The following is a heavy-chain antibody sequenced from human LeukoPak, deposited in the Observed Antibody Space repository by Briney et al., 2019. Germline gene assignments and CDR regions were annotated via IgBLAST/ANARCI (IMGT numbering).Heavy chain of an antibody. CDR2: IYTSGST. CDR3: AISARKYYDSSGYERRDAFDI. V-gene: IGHV4-4*07. CDR1: GGSISSYY. J-gene: IGHJ3*02. D-gene: IGHD3-22*01. Sequence: SETLSLTCTVSGGSISSYYWSWIRQPAGKGLEWIGRIYTSGSTNYNPSLKSRVTMSVGTSKNQFSLKLSSVTAADTAVYYCAISARKYYDSSGYERRDAFDIWGQGTMVAVSS.